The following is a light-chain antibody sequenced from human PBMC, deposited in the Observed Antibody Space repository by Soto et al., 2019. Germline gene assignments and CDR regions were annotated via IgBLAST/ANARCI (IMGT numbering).Light chain of an antibody. CDR3: QQRASWVT. Sequence: EIVLTQSPATLSLSPVERATLSCRASQNVGSRYLAWYQQKPGQAPRLLIYDASNRATGIPARFSGSGSETDFTLTISSLEPEDSAVYYCQQRASWVTFGQGTRLEIK. CDR1: QNVGSRY. J-gene: IGKJ5*01. V-gene: IGKV3-11*01. CDR2: DAS.